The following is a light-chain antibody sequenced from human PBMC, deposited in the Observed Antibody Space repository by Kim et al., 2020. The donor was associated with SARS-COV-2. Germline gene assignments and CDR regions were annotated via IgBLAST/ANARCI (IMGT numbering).Light chain of an antibody. J-gene: IGKJ3*01. CDR3: QQHKTYPFT. CDR2: AAS. V-gene: IGKV1-16*01. Sequence: ASVGDTVTITCRASQAIIDYLVWYQQKPGKAPKPLIYAASTLQSGVPSRFSGSGSGSDFTLTINSLQPEDFATYYCQQHKTYPFTFVPGTKVDIK. CDR1: QAIIDY.